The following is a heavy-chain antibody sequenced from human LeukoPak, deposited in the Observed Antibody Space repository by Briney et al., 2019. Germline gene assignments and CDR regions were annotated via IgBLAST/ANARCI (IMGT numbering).Heavy chain of an antibody. Sequence: SETLSLTCSVSGGSIGSTNYYWGWIRQPPGKGLEWIANIYYSGSTYYNPSLKSRVTISVDTSKNQFSLKLSSVTAADTAIYYCARIPTNAVPSAHNGFDIWGQGTMLTVSS. CDR3: ARIPTNAVPSAHNGFDI. J-gene: IGHJ3*02. CDR2: IYYSGST. V-gene: IGHV4-39*01. CDR1: GGSIGSTNYY. D-gene: IGHD5-24*01.